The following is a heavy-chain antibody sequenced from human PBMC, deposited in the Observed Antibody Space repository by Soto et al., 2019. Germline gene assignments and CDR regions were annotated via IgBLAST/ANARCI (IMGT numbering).Heavy chain of an antibody. V-gene: IGHV4-34*01. J-gene: IGHJ6*03. Sequence: SETLSLTCAVYGGSFSGYYWSWIRQPPGKGLEWIGEINHSGSTNYNPSLKSRVTISVDTSKNQFSLKLSSVTAADTAVYYCARAHYGDSAWGGYYYYYYMDVWGKGTTVTVSS. CDR3: ARAHYGDSAWGGYYYYYYMDV. D-gene: IGHD4-17*01. CDR2: INHSGST. CDR1: GGSFSGYY.